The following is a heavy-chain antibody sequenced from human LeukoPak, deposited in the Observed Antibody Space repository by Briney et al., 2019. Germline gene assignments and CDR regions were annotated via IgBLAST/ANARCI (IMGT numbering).Heavy chain of an antibody. CDR1: GFTFSSYA. CDR3: TKGPGILWFGEPTY. CDR2: IGGSGGST. V-gene: IGHV3-23*01. Sequence: GGSLRLSCAASGFTFSSYAMSWVRQAPGKGLEWVSSIGGSGGSTYYADSVKGRFTISRDNSKNTPYLQMNSLRAEDTAVYYCTKGPGILWFGEPTYWGQGTLVTVSS. D-gene: IGHD3-10*01. J-gene: IGHJ4*02.